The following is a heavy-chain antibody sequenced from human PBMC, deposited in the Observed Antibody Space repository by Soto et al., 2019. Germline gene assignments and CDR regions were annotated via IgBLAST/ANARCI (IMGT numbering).Heavy chain of an antibody. CDR3: AKDRGYCSGGSCYSNPTDY. V-gene: IGHV3-23*01. Sequence: GGSLRLSCAASGFTFSSYSMNWVRQAPGKGLEWVSAISGSGGSTYYADSVKGRFTISRDNSKNTLYLQMNSLRAEDTAVYYCAKDRGYCSGGSCYSNPTDYWGQGTLVTVSS. CDR2: ISGSGGST. J-gene: IGHJ4*02. CDR1: GFTFSSYS. D-gene: IGHD2-15*01.